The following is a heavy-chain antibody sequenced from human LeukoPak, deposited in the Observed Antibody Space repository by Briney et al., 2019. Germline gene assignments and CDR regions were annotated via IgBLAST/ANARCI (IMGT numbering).Heavy chain of an antibody. J-gene: IGHJ4*02. D-gene: IGHD5-18*01. V-gene: IGHV3-21*01. CDR2: IRSSSSSSYI. CDR3: AREGTAMLIGFDY. CDR1: GFTFSSYS. Sequence: PGGSLRLSCAASGFTFSSYSMNWVRQAPGKGLEWVSSIRSSSSSSYIYYADSVKGRFTISRDNAKNSLYLQMNSLRAEDTAVYYCAREGTAMLIGFDYWGQGTLVTVSS.